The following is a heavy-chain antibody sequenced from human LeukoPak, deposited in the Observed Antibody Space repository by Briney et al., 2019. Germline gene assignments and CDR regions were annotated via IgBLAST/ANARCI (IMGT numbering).Heavy chain of an antibody. CDR1: GFTFSSYW. CDR3: ARSHQLLGYGMDV. V-gene: IGHV3-7*01. Sequence: GGSLRLSCAASGFTFSSYWMSWVRQAPGKGLEWVANIKQDGSEKYYVGSVKGRFTISRDNAKNSLYLQMNSLRAEDTAVYYCARSHQLLGYGMDVWGQGTTVTVSS. CDR2: IKQDGSEK. J-gene: IGHJ6*02. D-gene: IGHD2-2*01.